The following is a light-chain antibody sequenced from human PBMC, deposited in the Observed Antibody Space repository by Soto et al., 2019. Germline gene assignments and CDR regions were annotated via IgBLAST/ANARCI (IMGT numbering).Light chain of an antibody. CDR1: ESIRTW. CDR2: DAS. Sequence: DIPMTPSASTLSAAVGDQITFTCRASESIRTWLAWYQHKPGKAPKFLIYDASTLESGVPSRFSGSGSGTEFTLTISSLQPDDFATYYCQQYNNYPRTFGQGTKVDIK. J-gene: IGKJ1*01. CDR3: QQYNNYPRT. V-gene: IGKV1-5*01.